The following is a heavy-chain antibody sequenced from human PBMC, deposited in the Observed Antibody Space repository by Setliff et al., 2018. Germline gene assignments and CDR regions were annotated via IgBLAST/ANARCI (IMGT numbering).Heavy chain of an antibody. CDR3: AALDWGENFYNVDV. D-gene: IGHD7-27*01. Sequence: GGSLRLSCAASGFTFNTYAMSWVRQPPGKGLEWVSSISDTALGIYYADSVRGRFTISRDNSKKTLYLQMNSLRAEDTGVYFCAALDWGENFYNVDVWGKGTTVTVSS. CDR1: GFTFNTYA. V-gene: IGHV3-23*01. CDR2: ISDTALGI. J-gene: IGHJ6*03.